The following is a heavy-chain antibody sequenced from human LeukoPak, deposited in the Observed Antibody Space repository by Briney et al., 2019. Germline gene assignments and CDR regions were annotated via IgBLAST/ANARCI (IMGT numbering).Heavy chain of an antibody. J-gene: IGHJ4*02. D-gene: IGHD6-13*01. Sequence: SETLSLTCTVSGGSISSYYWSWIRQPPGKGLEWIAYIYSSGSTDYNPSLKSRVTMSVDTSKNQFSLKLSSVTAADTAVYYCARHFKPAAGQRAFDHWGQGTLVTVSS. CDR2: IYSSGST. CDR3: ARHFKPAAGQRAFDH. V-gene: IGHV4-4*09. CDR1: GGSISSYY.